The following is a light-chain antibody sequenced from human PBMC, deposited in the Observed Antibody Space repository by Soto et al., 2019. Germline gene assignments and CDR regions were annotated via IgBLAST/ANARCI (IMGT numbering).Light chain of an antibody. CDR1: QSVFYSSHNKNH. CDR2: WAS. V-gene: IGKV4-1*01. Sequence: DIVITQSPDSLAVSLGERATINCRSSQSVFYSSHNKNHLAWYQHQPGQPPKLIIYWASTRDSGPPDRFSGNGSGTDFAITVLSLEAEDGADYFCEQYYSTPLTFAGGTKVDIK. J-gene: IGKJ4*01. CDR3: EQYYSTPLT.